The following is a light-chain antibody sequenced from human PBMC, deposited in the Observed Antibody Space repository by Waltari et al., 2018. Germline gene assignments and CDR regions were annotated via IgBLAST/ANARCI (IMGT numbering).Light chain of an antibody. CDR3: QQANSIPLA. V-gene: IGKV1D-12*01. CDR1: QDIHTW. CDR2: GAS. Sequence: DMQMTQSPSYVSASVGDRVTITCRASQDIHTWLAWYQQKPGKAPKLLIYGASSLQSGVPSRFSGSGSGTDFTLVISSLQPEDFATYYCQQANSIPLAFGQGTKVEMK. J-gene: IGKJ1*01.